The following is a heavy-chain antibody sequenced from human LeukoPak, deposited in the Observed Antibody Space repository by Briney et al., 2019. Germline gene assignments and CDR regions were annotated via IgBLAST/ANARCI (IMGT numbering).Heavy chain of an antibody. Sequence: PGGSPRLSCAASGFTFSSYAMHWVRQAPGKGLGWVSSISSSGSTIYYADSVKGRFTNSRDSAKNSLYLQMNSLRAEDTAVYYCAIQKRGKLGLSAFDIWGQGTMATVSS. J-gene: IGHJ3*02. CDR1: GFTFSSYA. D-gene: IGHD3-16*02. V-gene: IGHV3-48*03. CDR2: ISSSGSTI. CDR3: AIQKRGKLGLSAFDI.